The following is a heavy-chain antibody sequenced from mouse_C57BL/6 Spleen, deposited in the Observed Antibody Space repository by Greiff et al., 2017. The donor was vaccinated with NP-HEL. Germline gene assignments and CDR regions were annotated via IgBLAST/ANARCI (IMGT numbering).Heavy chain of an antibody. Sequence: QVQLQQSGAELAKPGASVKLSCKASGYTFTSYWMHWVKQRPGQGLEWIGYINPSSGYTKYNQKFKDKATLTADKSSSTAYMQLSSLTYEDSAVYYCARFTTVVEYAMDYWGQGTSVTVSS. CDR2: INPSSGYT. CDR3: ARFTTVVEYAMDY. V-gene: IGHV1-7*01. D-gene: IGHD1-1*01. J-gene: IGHJ4*01. CDR1: GYTFTSYW.